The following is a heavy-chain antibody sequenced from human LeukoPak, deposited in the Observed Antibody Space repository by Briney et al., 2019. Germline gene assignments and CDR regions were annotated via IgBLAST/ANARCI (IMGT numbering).Heavy chain of an antibody. V-gene: IGHV1-46*01. CDR1: GYTFTSHY. CDR2: INPSDGST. J-gene: IGHJ4*02. Sequence: ASVMVSCRSSGYTFTSHYMHWVRQAPGQGLEWMGIINPSDGSTRYPQRFQGRVTMTTDTSTSTVYMQLTNLRSEDTAVYYCAVPGASGLVGDFWSGPLDYWGRGTLVTVSS. CDR3: AVPGASGLVGDFWSGPLDY. D-gene: IGHD3-3*01.